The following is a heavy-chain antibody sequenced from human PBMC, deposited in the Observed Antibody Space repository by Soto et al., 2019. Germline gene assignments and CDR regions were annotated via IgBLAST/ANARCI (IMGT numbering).Heavy chain of an antibody. CDR3: ARGGRIVDTGIGYYYYHAMDV. J-gene: IGHJ6*02. CDR2: FNPTGDTA. CDR1: GYTFSSYY. V-gene: IGHV1-46*01. Sequence: ASVKVSCKASGYTFSSYYIHWVRQAPGQGLEWMGIFNPTGDTASYAQKLQGRVTMTRDTSTGTAYMELGSLRSADTAVYYCARGGRIVDTGIGYYYYHAMDVWGQGTTVTVSS. D-gene: IGHD5-18*01.